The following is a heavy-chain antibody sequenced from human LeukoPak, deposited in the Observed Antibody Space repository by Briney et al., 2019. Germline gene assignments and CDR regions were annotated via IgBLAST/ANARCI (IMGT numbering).Heavy chain of an antibody. V-gene: IGHV1-8*01. D-gene: IGHD6-13*01. CDR2: MNPNSGNT. Sequence: VASVTVSCKASGYTFTSYDINWVRQAPGQGLEGMGWMNPNSGNTGYAQKFQGRVTMTRNTSISTAYMELSSLRSEDTAVYYCARVPAGGDSSSWIFDYWGQGTLVTVSS. CDR1: GYTFTSYD. J-gene: IGHJ4*02. CDR3: ARVPAGGDSSSWIFDY.